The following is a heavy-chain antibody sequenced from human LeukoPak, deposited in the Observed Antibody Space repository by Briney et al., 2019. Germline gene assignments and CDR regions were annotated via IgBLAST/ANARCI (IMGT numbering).Heavy chain of an antibody. J-gene: IGHJ6*02. D-gene: IGHD6-13*01. CDR2: IYYSGST. Sequence: TSETLSLTCTVSGGSISSYYWSWIRQPPGKGLEWIGYIYYSGSTNYNPSLKSRVTISVDTSKNQFSLKLSSVTAADTAVYYCARDPIRHSSSWPRGGSYGMDVWGQGTTVTVSS. CDR1: GGSISSYY. V-gene: IGHV4-59*01. CDR3: ARDPIRHSSSWPRGGSYGMDV.